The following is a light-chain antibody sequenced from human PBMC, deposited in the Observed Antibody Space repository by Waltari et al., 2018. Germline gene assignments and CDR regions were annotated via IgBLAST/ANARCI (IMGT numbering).Light chain of an antibody. Sequence: QCALTQPASVSGSPGQSITISCTGTSSDVGSYNPVSWYQQHPGKAPKLMIYEASKRPSGVSNRFSGSKSGNTASLTISGLQAEDEADYYCSSYAGNCNLVVFGGGTKLTVL. CDR2: EAS. CDR1: SSDVGSYNP. J-gene: IGLJ2*01. V-gene: IGLV2-23*01. CDR3: SSYAGNCNLVV.